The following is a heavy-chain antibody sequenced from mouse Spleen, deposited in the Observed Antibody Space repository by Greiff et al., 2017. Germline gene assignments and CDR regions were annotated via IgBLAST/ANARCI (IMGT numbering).Heavy chain of an antibody. CDR1: GYSFTSYY. Sequence: QVQLQQSGPEMVKPGASVKISCKASGYSFTSYYIHWVKQRPGQGLEWIGWIYPGSGNTKYNEKFKGKATLTADTSSSTAYMQLSSLTSEDSAVYYCGRDYYGTWFAYWGQGTLVTVSA. J-gene: IGHJ3*01. D-gene: IGHD1-2*01. CDR2: IYPGSGNT. CDR3: GRDYYGTWFAY. V-gene: IGHV1-66*01.